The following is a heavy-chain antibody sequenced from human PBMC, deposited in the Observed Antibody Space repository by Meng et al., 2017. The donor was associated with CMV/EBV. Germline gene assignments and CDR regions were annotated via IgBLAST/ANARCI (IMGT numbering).Heavy chain of an antibody. Sequence: EVQLVESGGGWVKPGGSLRLCCAASGFTFSNAWMCWVRHAPGKGLEWVGRIKSKTDGGTTDYAAPVKGRFTISRDDSKNTLYLQMNSLKTEDTAVYYCTTGYYGAPWDYWGQGTLVTVSS. V-gene: IGHV3-15*01. CDR3: TTGYYGAPWDY. CDR1: GFTFSNAW. J-gene: IGHJ4*02. CDR2: IKSKTDGGTT. D-gene: IGHD4-17*01.